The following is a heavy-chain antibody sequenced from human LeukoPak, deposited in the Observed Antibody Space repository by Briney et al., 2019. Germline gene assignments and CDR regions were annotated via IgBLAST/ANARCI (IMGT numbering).Heavy chain of an antibody. D-gene: IGHD3-22*01. V-gene: IGHV4-61*02. Sequence: SQTLSLTCTVSGGSISSGSYYWSWIRQPAGKGLEWIGRIYTSGSTNYNPSLKSRVTISVDTSKNRFSLKLSSVTAADTAVYYCARGMTYYYDSSGYRASRFDPWGQGTLVTVSS. CDR1: GGSISSGSYY. J-gene: IGHJ5*02. CDR2: IYTSGST. CDR3: ARGMTYYYDSSGYRASRFDP.